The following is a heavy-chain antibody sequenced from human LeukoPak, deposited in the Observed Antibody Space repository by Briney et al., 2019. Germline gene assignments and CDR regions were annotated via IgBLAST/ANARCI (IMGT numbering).Heavy chain of an antibody. Sequence: PSETLSLTCTVSGXSISSYYRSWIRQPPGKGLESIGYIYYSGSTNYNPSLKSRVTISVDTSKNQFSLKLSSVTAADTAVYYCARHVVVPAPLRTLYYFDYWGQGTLVTVSS. J-gene: IGHJ4*02. V-gene: IGHV4-59*08. D-gene: IGHD2-2*01. CDR2: IYYSGST. CDR3: ARHVVVPAPLRTLYYFDY. CDR1: GXSISSYY.